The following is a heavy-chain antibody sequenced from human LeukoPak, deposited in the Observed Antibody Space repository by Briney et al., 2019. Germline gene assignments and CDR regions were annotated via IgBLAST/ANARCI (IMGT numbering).Heavy chain of an antibody. CDR2: IGTAGDT. Sequence: PGGSLRLSCAASGFTFSSYDMHWVRQATGKGLEWVSAIGTAGDTYYPGSVKGRFTISRENAKNSLYLQTNSLRAGDTAVYYCAREGIAAGFDYWGQGTLVTVSS. CDR3: AREGIAAGFDY. D-gene: IGHD6-13*01. CDR1: GFTFSSYD. V-gene: IGHV3-13*01. J-gene: IGHJ4*02.